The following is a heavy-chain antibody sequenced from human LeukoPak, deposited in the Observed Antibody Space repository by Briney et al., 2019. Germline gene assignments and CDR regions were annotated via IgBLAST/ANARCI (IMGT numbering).Heavy chain of an antibody. V-gene: IGHV1-69*13. D-gene: IGHD3-3*01. Sequence: SVKVSCKASGGTFSSYAISWVRQAPGQGLEWMGGIIPIFGTANYAQKFQGRVTITADESTSTAYMELSSLRSEDTAVYYCARGVGITIFGVVPHSPSLTWGQGTTVTVSS. CDR1: GGTFSSYA. CDR3: ARGVGITIFGVVPHSPSLT. J-gene: IGHJ6*02. CDR2: IIPIFGTA.